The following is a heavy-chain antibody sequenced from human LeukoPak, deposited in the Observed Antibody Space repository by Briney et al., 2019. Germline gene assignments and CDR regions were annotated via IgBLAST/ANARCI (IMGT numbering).Heavy chain of an antibody. D-gene: IGHD3-22*01. CDR1: GGTFSSYA. V-gene: IGHV1-69*05. J-gene: IGHJ1*01. Sequence: SVKVSCKASGGTFSSYAISWVRQAPGQGLEWMGGIIPIFGTANYAQKFQGRVTITTDESTSTAYMELSSLRSEDTAVYYCASIYYYDSSAQYVQHWGQGTLVTVSS. CDR3: ASIYYYDSSAQYVQH. CDR2: IIPIFGTA.